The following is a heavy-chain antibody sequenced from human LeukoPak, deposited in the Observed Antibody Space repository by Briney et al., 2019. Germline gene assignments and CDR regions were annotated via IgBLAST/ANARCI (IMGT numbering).Heavy chain of an antibody. J-gene: IGHJ4*02. CDR3: ARDPLRYFDWFDY. CDR2: ISSSSSYI. V-gene: IGHV3-21*01. D-gene: IGHD3-9*01. Sequence: GGSLRLSCAASGFTFSSYTMNWVRRAPGKGLEWVSCISSSSSYISYADSVKGRFTISRDNAKNSLYLQMNSLRAEDTAVYYCARDPLRYFDWFDYWGQGTPVTVSS. CDR1: GFTFSSYT.